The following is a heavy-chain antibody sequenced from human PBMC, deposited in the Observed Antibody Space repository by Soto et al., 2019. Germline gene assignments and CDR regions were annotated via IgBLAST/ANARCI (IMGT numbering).Heavy chain of an antibody. V-gene: IGHV1-69*02. CDR2: IIPILGIA. D-gene: IGHD6-19*01. CDR3: ARVTDSSGWYFDY. Sequence: QVQLVQSWAEVKKPGSSVKVSCKASGGTFSSYTISWLRQSPGQGLEWMGRIIPILGIANYAQKFQGRVTITADKSTSTAYMELSSLRSEDTAVYYCARVTDSSGWYFDYWGQGTLVTVSS. J-gene: IGHJ4*02. CDR1: GGTFSSYT.